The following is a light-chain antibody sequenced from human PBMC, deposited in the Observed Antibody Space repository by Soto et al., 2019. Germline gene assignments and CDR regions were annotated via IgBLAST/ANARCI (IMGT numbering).Light chain of an antibody. CDR3: HKFNTSPLT. J-gene: IGKJ1*01. V-gene: IGKV1-13*02. Sequence: AIQLTQSPSSLSASVGDRVTITCRASQGISNALAWYQQKPGKAPNLLIYDASSLESGVPSRFSGSGSGTDVTLTISSLHQEDFSVYYSHKFNTSPLTFGQGTKVEIK. CDR2: DAS. CDR1: QGISNA.